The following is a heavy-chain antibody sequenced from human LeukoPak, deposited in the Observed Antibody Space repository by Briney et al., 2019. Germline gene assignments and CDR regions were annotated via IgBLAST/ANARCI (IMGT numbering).Heavy chain of an antibody. CDR3: ASLINFDWSS. D-gene: IGHD3-9*01. Sequence: KASETLSLTCTVSGYSISSGYYWGWIRQPPGKGLEWIGSIYHSGSTYYNPSLKSRVTISVDTSKNQFSLKLSSVTAADTAVYYCASLINFDWSSWGQGTLVTVSS. J-gene: IGHJ5*02. CDR1: GYSISSGYY. V-gene: IGHV4-38-2*02. CDR2: IYHSGST.